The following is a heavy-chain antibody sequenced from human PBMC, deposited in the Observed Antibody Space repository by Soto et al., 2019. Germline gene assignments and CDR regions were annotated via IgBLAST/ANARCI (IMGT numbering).Heavy chain of an antibody. CDR1: GFTFSSYA. D-gene: IGHD6-13*01. J-gene: IGHJ4*02. V-gene: IGHV3-23*01. CDR3: ANPPTDSSSYYYFDY. Sequence: GGSLRLSCAASGFTFSSYAMSWVRQAPGKGLEWVSAISGSGGSTYYADSVKGRFTISRDNSKNTLYLQMNSLRAEDTAVYYCANPPTDSSSYYYFDYWGQGTLVTVSS. CDR2: ISGSGGST.